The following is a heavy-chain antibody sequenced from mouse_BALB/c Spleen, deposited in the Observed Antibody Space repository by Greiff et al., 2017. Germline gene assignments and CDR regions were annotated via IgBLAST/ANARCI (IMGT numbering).Heavy chain of an antibody. V-gene: IGHV1-14*01. D-gene: IGHD4-1*01. Sequence: VQLQQSGPELVKPGASVKMSCKASGYTFTSYVMHWVKQKPGQGLEWIGYINPYNDGTKYNEKFKGKATLSSDKSSSTAYMELSSLTSEDSAVYYCAREGAYWGFAYWGQGTLVTVSA. CDR3: AREGAYWGFAY. CDR1: GYTFTSYV. J-gene: IGHJ3*01. CDR2: INPYNDGT.